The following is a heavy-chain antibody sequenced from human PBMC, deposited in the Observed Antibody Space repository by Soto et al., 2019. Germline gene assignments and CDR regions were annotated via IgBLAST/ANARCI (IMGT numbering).Heavy chain of an antibody. J-gene: IGHJ2*01. V-gene: IGHV3-30*18. CDR3: AKGYITEGWYFDL. CDR2: IAYDGGNK. CDR1: GFTFNTYG. Sequence: QVQLVESGGGVVQPGRSLRLSCAASGFTFNTYGMHWVRQAPGKGLEWVALIAYDGGNKYYADSVKGRFTISRDDSKKTLYLQMTSLRAEDTAVYYCAKGYITEGWYFDLWGRGTLVTVSS. D-gene: IGHD3-10*01.